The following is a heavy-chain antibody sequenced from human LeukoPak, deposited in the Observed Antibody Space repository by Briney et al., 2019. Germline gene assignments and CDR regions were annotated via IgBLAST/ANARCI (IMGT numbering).Heavy chain of an antibody. CDR2: ISYDGSNK. Sequence: GGSLRLSCAASGFTFSSYAMHWVRQAPGKGLEWVAVISYDGSNKYYADSVKGRFTISRDNSKNTLYLQMNSLRAEDTAVYYCARDLNSYYGSGSFYFDYWGQGTLVTVSS. D-gene: IGHD3-10*01. CDR1: GFTFSSYA. CDR3: ARDLNSYYGSGSFYFDY. V-gene: IGHV3-30-3*01. J-gene: IGHJ4*02.